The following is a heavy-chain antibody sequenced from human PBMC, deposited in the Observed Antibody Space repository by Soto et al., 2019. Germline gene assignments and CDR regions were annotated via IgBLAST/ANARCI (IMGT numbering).Heavy chain of an antibody. CDR2: ISSSSSYI. V-gene: IGHV3-21*01. D-gene: IGHD3-22*01. Sequence: PGGSLRLSCAASGFTFSSYSMNWVRQAPGKGLEWVSSISSSSSYIYYADSVKGRFTISRDNAKNSLYLQMNSLRAEDTAVYYCARDLGRRYHYDSSGYRAGGMDVWGQGTTVTVSS. J-gene: IGHJ6*02. CDR3: ARDLGRRYHYDSSGYRAGGMDV. CDR1: GFTFSSYS.